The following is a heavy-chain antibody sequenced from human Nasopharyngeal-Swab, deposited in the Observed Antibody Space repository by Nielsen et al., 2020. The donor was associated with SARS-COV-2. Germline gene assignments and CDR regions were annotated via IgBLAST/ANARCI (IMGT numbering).Heavy chain of an antibody. CDR1: GYTFPNYG. J-gene: IGHJ5*02. CDR2: ISPYNGNT. CDR3: ALVPGDGYNYHNWFDP. Sequence: ASVKVSCKASGYTFPNYGIFWVRQAPGQGLECMGWISPYNGNTNYAQTVQGRVTMTTDTSTTTAYMELSSLRSEDTAVYYCALVPGDGYNYHNWFDPWGQGTLVTVSS. D-gene: IGHD5-24*01. V-gene: IGHV1-18*01.